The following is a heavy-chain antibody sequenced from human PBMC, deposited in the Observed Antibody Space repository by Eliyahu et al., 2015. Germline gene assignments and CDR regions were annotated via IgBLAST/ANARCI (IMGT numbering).Heavy chain of an antibody. V-gene: IGHV3-15*01. Sequence: EVQLVESGGGXVKPGGSLRLSCAASGFTFSNAWMSWVRQAPGKGLEWVGRIKSKTDGGTTDYAAPVKGRFTISRDDSKNTLYLQMNSLKTEDTAVYYCTTSTATVTRYYFDYWGQGTLVTVSS. CDR3: TTSTATVTRYYFDY. D-gene: IGHD4-17*01. CDR2: IKSKTDGGTT. J-gene: IGHJ4*02. CDR1: GFTFSNAW.